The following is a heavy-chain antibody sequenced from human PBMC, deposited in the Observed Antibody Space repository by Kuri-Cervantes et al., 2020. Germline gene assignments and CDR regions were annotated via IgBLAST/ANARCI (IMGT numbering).Heavy chain of an antibody. J-gene: IGHJ4*02. CDR1: GFTFDDYA. CDR2: ISWDGGST. D-gene: IGHD2-15*01. CDR3: AKPGGYCSGGSCYPTN. V-gene: IGHV3-43D*04. Sequence: GESLKISCAASGFTFDDYAMHWVRQAPGKGLEWVSLISWDGGSTYCADSVKGRFTISRDNSKNSLYLQMNSLRAEDTALYYCAKPGGYCSGGSCYPTNWGQGTLVTVSS.